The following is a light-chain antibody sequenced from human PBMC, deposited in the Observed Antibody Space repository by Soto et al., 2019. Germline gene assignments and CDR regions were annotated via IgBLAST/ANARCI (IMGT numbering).Light chain of an antibody. V-gene: IGKV3-20*01. CDR3: EQYGSSPPVT. J-gene: IGKJ5*01. CDR1: QSVSSSS. CDR2: GAS. Sequence: EIVLTQSPGTLSLSPGERATLSCRASQSVSSSSLAWYQQTPGQAPRLHIYGASDRATGIPDRFSGSGSGTDFTLTSRSLEPEDFAVYYCEQYGSSPPVTFGQGTLLETK.